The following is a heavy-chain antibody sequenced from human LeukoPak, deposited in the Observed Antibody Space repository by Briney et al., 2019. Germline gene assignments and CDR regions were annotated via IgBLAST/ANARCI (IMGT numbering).Heavy chain of an antibody. D-gene: IGHD3-10*01. V-gene: IGHV4-4*07. CDR2: IFSSGST. Sequence: SETLSLTCTVSGGSISNYYWSWIRQPAGKGPEWIGRIFSSGSTNYNPSLKSRVTMSVDTSKNQFSLKLTSVTAADTAVYYCARDRGLYGEVLFDPWGQGTLVTVSS. J-gene: IGHJ5*02. CDR3: ARDRGLYGEVLFDP. CDR1: GGSISNYY.